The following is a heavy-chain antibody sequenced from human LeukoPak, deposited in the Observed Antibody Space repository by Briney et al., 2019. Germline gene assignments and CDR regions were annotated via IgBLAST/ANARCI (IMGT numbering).Heavy chain of an antibody. CDR1: GFIFSNYW. CDR2: IHPDGSGK. D-gene: IGHD1-7*01. CDR3: ARGGRLTGTTGLLDY. Sequence: GGSLRLSCAAPGFIFSNYWMAWVRQAPGKGLEWVAMIHPDGSGKSYVDSVRGRFTISRDNAKNSLFLQMNSLRVEDTAVYYCARGGRLTGTTGLLDYWGQGTLVTVSS. J-gene: IGHJ4*02. V-gene: IGHV3-7*02.